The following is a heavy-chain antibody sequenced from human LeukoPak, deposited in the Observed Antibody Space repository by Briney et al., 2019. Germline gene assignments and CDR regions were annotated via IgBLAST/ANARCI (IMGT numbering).Heavy chain of an antibody. V-gene: IGHV3-23*01. CDR2: IRTAVDTT. CDR3: AKHFCTGLDCSLFDS. J-gene: IGHJ4*02. D-gene: IGHD3/OR15-3a*01. Sequence: GGSLRLSCAASGFTTSNYGVSWVRQAPGKGLEWVSGIRTAVDTTHYADSMKGRFIISRDNSKNTLSLQLNSLRPEDTALYYCAKHFCTGLDCSLFDSWGQGTLVTVSS. CDR1: GFTTSNYG.